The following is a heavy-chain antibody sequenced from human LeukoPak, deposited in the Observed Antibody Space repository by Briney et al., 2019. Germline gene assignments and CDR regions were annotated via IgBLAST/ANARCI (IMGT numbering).Heavy chain of an antibody. D-gene: IGHD5-24*01. CDR2: ISSSSSYI. CDR3: ARDVEMAMSILDY. J-gene: IGHJ4*02. CDR1: GFTFSSYS. Sequence: GGSLRLSCAASGFTFSSYSMNWVRQAPGKGLEWVSSISSSSSYIYYADSVKGRFTISRDNAKNSLYLQMNSLRAEDTAVYYCARDVEMAMSILDYWGQGTLVTVSS. V-gene: IGHV3-21*01.